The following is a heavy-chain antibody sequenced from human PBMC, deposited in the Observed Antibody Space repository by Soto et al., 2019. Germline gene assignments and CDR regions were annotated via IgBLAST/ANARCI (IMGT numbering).Heavy chain of an antibody. D-gene: IGHD3-16*02. Sequence: PSQTLSLTCAVSGGSISSINWCRWVRQPPGKGLEWMGEIYHSGSPNYNPSLKSRVTISVDKSKNQFSLKLSSVTAADTAVYYCAAAGHSGGVIAYFDYWGQGTLVTVSS. V-gene: IGHV4-4*02. CDR1: GGSISSINW. J-gene: IGHJ4*02. CDR3: AAAGHSGGVIAYFDY. CDR2: IYHSGSP.